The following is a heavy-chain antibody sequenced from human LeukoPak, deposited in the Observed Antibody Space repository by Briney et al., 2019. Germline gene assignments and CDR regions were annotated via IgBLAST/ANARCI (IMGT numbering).Heavy chain of an antibody. D-gene: IGHD6-19*01. V-gene: IGHV3-30*04. Sequence: GGSLRLSCAASGFTFSNYAMHWVRQAPGKGLEWVAVIFYDGSIQYYADSVRGRFTISRDNSKNTLHLQMNSLRAEDTAVYYCAKARGYSSGWYVLDYWGQGTLVTVSS. CDR3: AKARGYSSGWYVLDY. CDR2: IFYDGSIQ. CDR1: GFTFSNYA. J-gene: IGHJ4*02.